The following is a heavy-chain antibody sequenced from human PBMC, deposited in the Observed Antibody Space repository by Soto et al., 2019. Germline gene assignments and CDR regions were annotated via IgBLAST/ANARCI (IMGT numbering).Heavy chain of an antibody. J-gene: IGHJ6*02. CDR1: GFTFTSYA. CDR3: ARWLSGYYYGMDV. D-gene: IGHD3-3*01. CDR2: ISYDGSDK. Sequence: QVQPVESGGGVVQPGRSLRLSCAASGFTFTSYAMHWVRQAPGKGLEWVAIISYDGSDKQYADSVKGRFTFSRDNSKNTLYLQMNSLRADDTAVYYCARWLSGYYYGMDVWGQGTTVTVSS. V-gene: IGHV3-30-3*01.